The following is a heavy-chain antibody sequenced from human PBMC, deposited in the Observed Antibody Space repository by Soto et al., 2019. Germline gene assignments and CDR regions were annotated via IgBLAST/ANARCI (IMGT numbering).Heavy chain of an antibody. V-gene: IGHV1-69*13. CDR3: ARDRYYYGSGSYYTGDY. CDR2: IIPIFGTA. J-gene: IGHJ4*02. D-gene: IGHD3-10*01. CDR1: GGTFSSYA. Sequence: PVKVSCKASGGTFSSYAISWVRQAPGQGLEWMGGIIPIFGTANYAQKFQGRVTITADESTSTAYMELSSLRSEDTAVYYCARDRYYYGSGSYYTGDYWGQGTLVTVSS.